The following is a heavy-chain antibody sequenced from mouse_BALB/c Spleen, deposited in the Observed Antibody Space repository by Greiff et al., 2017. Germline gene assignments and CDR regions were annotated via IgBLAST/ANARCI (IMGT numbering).Heavy chain of an antibody. J-gene: IGHJ3*01. CDR3: ARPLDSSGSWFAY. V-gene: IGHV5-17*02. CDR1: GFTFSSFG. Sequence: EVHLVESGGGLVQPGGSRKLSCAASGFTFSSFGMHWVRQAPEKGLEWVAYISSGSSTIYYADTVKGRFTISRDNPKNTLFLQMTSLRSEDTAMYYCARPLDSSGSWFAYWGQGTLVTVSA. D-gene: IGHD3-2*01. CDR2: ISSGSSTI.